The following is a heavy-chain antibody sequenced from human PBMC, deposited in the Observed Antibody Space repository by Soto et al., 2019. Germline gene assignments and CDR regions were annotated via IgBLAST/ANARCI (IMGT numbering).Heavy chain of an antibody. V-gene: IGHV4-59*01. Sequence: ESLSLSCRVSGASIRRYYWSWIRQPPGKGLEWIGYAYYSGDTGYNPSLKSRVTMAVDTSKNQVSLKLSSVTAADTDVYYCARDRSTYGGGGTGEVKENWFDPWGQGALVTVSS. D-gene: IGHD2-8*01. CDR2: AYYSGDT. CDR3: ARDRSTYGGGGTGEVKENWFDP. CDR1: GASIRRYY. J-gene: IGHJ5*02.